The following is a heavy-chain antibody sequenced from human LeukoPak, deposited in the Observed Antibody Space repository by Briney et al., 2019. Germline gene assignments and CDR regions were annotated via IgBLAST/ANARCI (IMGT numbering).Heavy chain of an antibody. CDR1: GGSFSGYY. D-gene: IGHD4-11*01. Sequence: SETLSLTCAVYGGSFSGYYWSWIRQPPGKGLDWVGYMFHSGSTYYNPSLRSRVTISLDRSKNQFSLNLRSVTAADTAVYFCAKGSPTELDYWGRGILVSVSS. CDR3: AKGSPTELDY. V-gene: IGHV4-34*01. CDR2: MFHSGST. J-gene: IGHJ4*02.